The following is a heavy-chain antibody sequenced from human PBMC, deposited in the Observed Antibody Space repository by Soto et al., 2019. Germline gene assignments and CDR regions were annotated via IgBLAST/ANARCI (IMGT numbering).Heavy chain of an antibody. CDR3: VRRVSGNYDY. J-gene: IGHJ4*02. Sequence: EVQLAESGGGMVQPGGSLRLSCVASGFTFSSYDMHWVRQAPGKGLEYVSSISSNGGTTYYGNSVKGRFTISRDNSKNTLYLQMGSLRAEDMAAYYCVRRVSGNYDYWGQGTLVTVSS. CDR1: GFTFSSYD. D-gene: IGHD1-7*01. CDR2: ISSNGGTT. V-gene: IGHV3-64*01.